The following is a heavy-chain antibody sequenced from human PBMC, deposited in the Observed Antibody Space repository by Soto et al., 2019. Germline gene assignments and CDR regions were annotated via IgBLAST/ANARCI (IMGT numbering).Heavy chain of an antibody. J-gene: IGHJ4*02. V-gene: IGHV3-23*05. CDR1: PLPHRIFA. CDR3: AKDAVYNDGLWLMDH. CDR2: IYGSGRGI. Sequence: GSLRLSYLASPLPHRIFAMMWVRQAPGKGLECVSGIYGSGRGIEYADSVKGRFTISRDNSKNTVYLQMTDLRADDTAVYYCAKDAVYNDGLWLMDHWGQGTQVTVSS. D-gene: IGHD2-21*01.